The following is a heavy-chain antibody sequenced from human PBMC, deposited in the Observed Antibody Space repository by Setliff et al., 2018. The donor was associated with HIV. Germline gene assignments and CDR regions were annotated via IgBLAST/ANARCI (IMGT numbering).Heavy chain of an antibody. CDR3: ARDYYDSSGYIFFPGLPDY. J-gene: IGHJ4*02. V-gene: IGHV1-2*02. CDR1: GYTFTGYY. Sequence: GASVKVSCKASGYTFTGYYMHWVRQAPGQGLEWMGWINPNNGGTNYARKFQGRVTMTGDTSISTAYMELSRLRSDDTAVYYCARDYYDSSGYIFFPGLPDYWGQGTLVTVSS. CDR2: INPNNGGT. D-gene: IGHD3-22*01.